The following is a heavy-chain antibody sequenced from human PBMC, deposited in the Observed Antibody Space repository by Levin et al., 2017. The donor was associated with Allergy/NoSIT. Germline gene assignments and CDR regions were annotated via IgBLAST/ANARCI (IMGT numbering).Heavy chain of an antibody. CDR2: ISSRSTYI. CDR1: GFAFNTYT. D-gene: IGHD1-7*01. CDR3: ARDTPGTGTTSLIDY. J-gene: IGHJ4*02. V-gene: IGHV3-21*01. Sequence: GGSLRLSCAASGFAFNTYTINWVRQAPGKGLEWVSSISSRSTYIYYADSVQGRFTISRDNAKNSLYLQLNSLRTGDMAVYYCARDTPGTGTTSLIDYWGQGTLVTVSS.